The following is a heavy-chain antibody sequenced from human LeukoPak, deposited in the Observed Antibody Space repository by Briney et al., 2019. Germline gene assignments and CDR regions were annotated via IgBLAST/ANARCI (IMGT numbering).Heavy chain of an antibody. V-gene: IGHV3-48*03. CDR2: ISSSGSTI. D-gene: IGHD6-13*01. J-gene: IGHJ4*02. Sequence: GGSLRLSCAASGFTFSSYEMNWVRQAPGKGLEWVSYISSSGSTIYYADSVKGRFTISRDNAKNSLYLQMNSLRAEDTAVYYCAGANLAAARTFDYWGQGTLVTVSS. CDR3: AGANLAAARTFDY. CDR1: GFTFSSYE.